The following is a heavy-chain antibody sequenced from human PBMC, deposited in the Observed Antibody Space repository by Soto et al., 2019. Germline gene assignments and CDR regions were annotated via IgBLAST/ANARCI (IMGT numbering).Heavy chain of an antibody. CDR2: ISYDGSNK. CDR3: ARPLAVVEYYFDY. D-gene: IGHD3-10*01. Sequence: GGSLRLSCAASGFTFSSYAMHWVRQAPGKGLEWVAVISYDGSNKYYADSVKGRFTISRDNSKNTLYLQMNSLRAEDTAVYYCARPLAVVEYYFDYWGQGTLVTVSS. J-gene: IGHJ4*02. CDR1: GFTFSSYA. V-gene: IGHV3-30-3*01.